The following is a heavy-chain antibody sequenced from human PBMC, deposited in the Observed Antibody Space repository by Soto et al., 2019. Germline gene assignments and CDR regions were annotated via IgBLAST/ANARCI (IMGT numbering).Heavy chain of an antibody. CDR1: GFTFSSYW. V-gene: IGHV3-74*01. J-gene: IGHJ4*02. CDR3: VRTSLVVAAATREDY. CDR2: INSDGSST. Sequence: EVQLVESGGGLVQPGESLRLSCAASGFTFSSYWMHWVRQAPGKGLVWVSRINSDGSSTRYAGSVKGRFPISRDNAKNTLYLQMNSLRAEDTAVYYCVRTSLVVAAATREDYWGQGTLVTVSS. D-gene: IGHD2-15*01.